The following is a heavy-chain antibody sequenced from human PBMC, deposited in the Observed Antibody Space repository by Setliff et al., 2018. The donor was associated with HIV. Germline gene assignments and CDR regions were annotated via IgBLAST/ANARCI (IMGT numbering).Heavy chain of an antibody. D-gene: IGHD3-3*01. V-gene: IGHV3-30*02. CDR3: ARDAQPGTVTIFGVVTYFDS. CDR2: IRNDGSNK. CDR1: GFTFINYY. J-gene: IGHJ4*02. Sequence: PGGSLRLSCAASGFTFINYYMAWVRQRPGKGLQWVAYIRNDGSNKYYRDYVRYRFFVSRDNSKNTVFLEMNSLRYDDSGVYYCARDAQPGTVTIFGVVTYFDSWGRGTLVTVSS.